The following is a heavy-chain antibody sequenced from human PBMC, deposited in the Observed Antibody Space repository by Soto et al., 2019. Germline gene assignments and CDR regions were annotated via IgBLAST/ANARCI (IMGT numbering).Heavy chain of an antibody. J-gene: IGHJ5*02. CDR3: ARMESFGSLNWFDP. D-gene: IGHD5-18*01. CDR2: MNPGSGDT. V-gene: IGHV1-8*02. CDR1: GFTFSNYY. Sequence: GASVKVSCKASGFTFSNYYMHWVRQATGQGLEWMGWMNPGSGDTGYAQKFQGRVTMTRDISIATAYMELNSLTSEDTAIYYCARMESFGSLNWFDPWGQGTLVTVSS.